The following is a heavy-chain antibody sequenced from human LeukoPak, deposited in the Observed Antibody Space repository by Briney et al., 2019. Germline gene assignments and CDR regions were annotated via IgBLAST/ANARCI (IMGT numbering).Heavy chain of an antibody. CDR3: ATIPVDTAPQDFDY. V-gene: IGHV1-69-2*01. Sequence: ASVKVSCKVSGYTFTDYYMHWVQQAPGKGLEWMGLVDPEDGETIYAEKFQGRVTITADTSTDTGYMELSSLRSEDTAVYYCATIPVDTAPQDFDYWGQGTLVTVAS. CDR1: GYTFTDYY. J-gene: IGHJ4*02. D-gene: IGHD5-18*01. CDR2: VDPEDGET.